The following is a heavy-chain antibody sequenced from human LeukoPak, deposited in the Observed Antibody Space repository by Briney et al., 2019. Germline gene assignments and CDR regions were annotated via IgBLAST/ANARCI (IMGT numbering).Heavy chain of an antibody. CDR1: GSGFTTYG. V-gene: IGHV1-18*01. D-gene: IGHD1-26*01. CDR3: ARDRYSGGYLFVAFDI. J-gene: IGHJ3*02. CDR2: ISVYNGNT. Sequence: AWVKVCCKGSGSGFTTYGISWGRQAPGQGLERMGWISVYNGNTNYAQIRQGRVTMTTDTSTSTAYMELSSLRSDDTAVYYCARDRYSGGYLFVAFDIWGPGTMVTVSS.